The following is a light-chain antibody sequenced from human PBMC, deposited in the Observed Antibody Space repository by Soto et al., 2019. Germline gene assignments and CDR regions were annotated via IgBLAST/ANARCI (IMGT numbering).Light chain of an antibody. CDR1: QTINSW. Sequence: DIQMTQSPSTLSASVGDRVTITCRASQTINSWLAWYQQKPGKAPKLLIYAASSLQSGVPSRFSGSGSGTDFTLTISSLQPEDFATYYCQQSYSTPPWTFGQGTKVDI. CDR2: AAS. V-gene: IGKV1-39*01. J-gene: IGKJ1*01. CDR3: QQSYSTPPWT.